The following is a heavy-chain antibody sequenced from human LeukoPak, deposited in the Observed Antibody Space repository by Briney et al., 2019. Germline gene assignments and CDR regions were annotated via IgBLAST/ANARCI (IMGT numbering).Heavy chain of an antibody. CDR1: GGSISSYY. Sequence: SETLSLTCTVSGGSISSYYWSWIRQPPGKGLEWIGYIYYRGSTNYNPSLKSRVTISVDTSKNQFSLKLSSVTAADTAVYYCARAYYYDSSGYYQRWFDPWGQGTLVTVSS. J-gene: IGHJ5*02. V-gene: IGHV4-59*08. CDR3: ARAYYYDSSGYYQRWFDP. D-gene: IGHD3-22*01. CDR2: IYYRGST.